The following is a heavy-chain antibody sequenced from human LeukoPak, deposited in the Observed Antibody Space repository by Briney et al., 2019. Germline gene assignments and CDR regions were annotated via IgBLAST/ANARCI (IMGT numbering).Heavy chain of an antibody. Sequence: GGSLRLSCAASGFAFSSYWMHWVRQAPGKGLVWVSRINSDGSSTTYADSVRGRFTISRDNAKNTLYLQMNSLRADDTAVYYCARSVYSYYANWFDPWGQGTLSPSPQ. CDR3: ARSVYSYYANWFDP. CDR1: GFAFSSYW. V-gene: IGHV3-74*01. CDR2: INSDGSST. D-gene: IGHD4-11*01. J-gene: IGHJ5*02.